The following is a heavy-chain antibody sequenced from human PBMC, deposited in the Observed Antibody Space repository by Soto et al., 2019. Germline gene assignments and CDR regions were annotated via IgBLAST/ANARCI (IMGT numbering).Heavy chain of an antibody. Sequence: GGSLRLSCAASGFNITNNYMSWVRQAPGKGLEWVSFIYSGGSIYYEDSVKGRFSISRDISKNTLFLQMNSLRAEDTAVYYCARSYDSSGYYPGSFDYWGQGTLVTVSS. V-gene: IGHV3-53*01. CDR3: ARSYDSSGYYPGSFDY. CDR1: GFNITNNY. J-gene: IGHJ4*02. CDR2: IYSGGSI. D-gene: IGHD3-22*01.